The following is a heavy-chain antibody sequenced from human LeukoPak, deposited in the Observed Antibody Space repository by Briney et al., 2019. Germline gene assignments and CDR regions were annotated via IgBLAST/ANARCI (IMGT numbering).Heavy chain of an antibody. J-gene: IGHJ5*02. CDR2: IYYNGYT. CDR1: GGSMSNYY. CDR3: ARAGIAVAGTNWFDP. D-gene: IGHD6-19*01. V-gene: IGHV4-59*13. Sequence: PETMSLTCSVFGGSMSNYYWSWIRRPPGRGLEWIGNIYYNGYTTYNPSLKSRVTISVDTSKNQFSLKLSSVTAAATAVYYCARAGIAVAGTNWFDPWGQGTLVTVSS.